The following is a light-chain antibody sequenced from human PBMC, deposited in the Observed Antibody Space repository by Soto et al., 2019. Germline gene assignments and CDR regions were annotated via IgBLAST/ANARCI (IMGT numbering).Light chain of an antibody. CDR1: QGISSW. J-gene: IGKJ1*01. Sequence: DIQMTQSPSSVSASVGDRVTITCRASQGISSWLAWYQQKPDKAPKVLIYAAYNLQSGVPSRFTGSGSGTDFTLTISSLQPEDFATYFCQQSYSALWTFGQGTKVDIK. CDR3: QQSYSALWT. V-gene: IGKV1-12*02. CDR2: AAY.